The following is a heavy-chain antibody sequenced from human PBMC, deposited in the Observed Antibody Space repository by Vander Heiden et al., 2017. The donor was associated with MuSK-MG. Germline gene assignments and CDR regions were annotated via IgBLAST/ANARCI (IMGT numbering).Heavy chain of an antibody. CDR3: AREGGMATIKGEDFDY. V-gene: IGHV4-34*01. CDR2: INHSGST. J-gene: IGHJ4*02. CDR1: GGSFSGYY. D-gene: IGHD5-12*01. Sequence: QVQLQQWGAGLLKPSETLSLTCAVYGGSFSGYYWSWIRQPPGKGLEWSGEINHSGSTNYNPSLKSRVTRSVDTSKNQFSLKLSSVTAADTAVYYCAREGGMATIKGEDFDYWGQGTLVTVSS.